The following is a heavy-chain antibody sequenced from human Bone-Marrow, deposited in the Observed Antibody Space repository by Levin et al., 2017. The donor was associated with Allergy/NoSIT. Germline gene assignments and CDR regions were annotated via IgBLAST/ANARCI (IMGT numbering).Heavy chain of an antibody. Sequence: SETLSLTCSVSGDSVRNSYWTWLRQTPGKTLEWIGYFCCGGSTHYNPSLKSRVTISLDTSKNQFSLNLTSVTTADTAVYYCARDSSGWYIFDYWGQGRPVTVSS. D-gene: IGHD6-19*01. V-gene: IGHV4-59*02. CDR2: FCCGGST. CDR1: GDSVRNSY. CDR3: ARDSSGWYIFDY. J-gene: IGHJ4*02.